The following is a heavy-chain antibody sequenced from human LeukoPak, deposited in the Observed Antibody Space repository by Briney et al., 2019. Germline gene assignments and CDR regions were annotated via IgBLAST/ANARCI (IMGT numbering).Heavy chain of an antibody. CDR2: IIPIFSTA. D-gene: IGHD3-10*01. CDR1: GGTFSSYA. J-gene: IGHJ3*02. Sequence: ASVKVSCKASGGTFSSYAISWVRQAPGQGLEWMGGIIPIFSTANYAQKFQGRVTITTDESTSTAYMELSSLRSEDTAVYYCARDGNALVRGVLYDAFDIWGQGTMVTVSS. CDR3: ARDGNALVRGVLYDAFDI. V-gene: IGHV1-69*05.